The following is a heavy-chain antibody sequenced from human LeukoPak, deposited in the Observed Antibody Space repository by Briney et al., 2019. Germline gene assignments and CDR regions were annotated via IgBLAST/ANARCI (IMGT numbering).Heavy chain of an antibody. CDR2: INPNSGGT. J-gene: IGHJ4*02. CDR3: ARVHRDGYNFPPRYYFDY. Sequence: GASVKVSCKASGYTFTGYYMHWVRQAPGQGLEWMGWINPNSGGTNYAQKFQGRVTMTRDTSISTAYMELSRLRSDDTAVYYCARVHRDGYNFPPRYYFDYWGQGTLVTVSS. D-gene: IGHD5-24*01. V-gene: IGHV1-2*02. CDR1: GYTFTGYY.